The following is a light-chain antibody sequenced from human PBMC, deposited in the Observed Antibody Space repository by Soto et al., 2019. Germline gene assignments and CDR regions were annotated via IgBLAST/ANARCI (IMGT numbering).Light chain of an antibody. Sequence: QSVLTQPRSVSGSPGQSVTISCTGTSSDVGDYNYVSWYQQHPGKAPKLMIYDVSKRPSGVPDRFSGSKSGNTASLTISGLQAEDEAAYYCCSYAGSYTWVFGTGTKLTVL. CDR1: SSDVGDYNY. V-gene: IGLV2-11*01. CDR3: CSYAGSYTWV. CDR2: DVS. J-gene: IGLJ1*01.